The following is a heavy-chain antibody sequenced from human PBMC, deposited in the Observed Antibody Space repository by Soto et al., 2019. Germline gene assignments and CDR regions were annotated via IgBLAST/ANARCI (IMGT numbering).Heavy chain of an antibody. CDR3: ASDFKDLG. V-gene: IGHV3-48*01. Sequence: GSLRLSCAASGFTFSTYSMNWVRQAPGKGLEWVSYISSSSSTIFYTDSVKGRFTVSRDNAKNSLYLQMNSLRAEDTAVYYCASDFKDLGRGQGTLVTVSS. CDR1: GFTFSTYS. J-gene: IGHJ4*02. CDR2: ISSSSSTI.